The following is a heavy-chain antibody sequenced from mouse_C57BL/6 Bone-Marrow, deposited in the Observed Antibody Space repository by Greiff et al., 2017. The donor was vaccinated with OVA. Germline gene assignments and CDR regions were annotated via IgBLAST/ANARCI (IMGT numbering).Heavy chain of an antibody. J-gene: IGHJ4*01. CDR3: ARYRYDGRYYAMDY. Sequence: EVQLQESGPGLVKPSQSLSLTCTVTGYSITSDYAWNWIRQFPGNKLEWMGYISYSGSTSYNPSLNSRISITRDTSKNQFFLQLNSVTTEDTATYYCARYRYDGRYYAMDYWGQGTSVTVSS. V-gene: IGHV3-2*02. CDR1: GYSITSDYA. CDR2: ISYSGST. D-gene: IGHD2-14*01.